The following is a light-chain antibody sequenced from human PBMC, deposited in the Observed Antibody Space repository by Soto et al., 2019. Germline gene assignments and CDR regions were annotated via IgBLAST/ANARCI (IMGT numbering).Light chain of an antibody. CDR2: DAS. CDR1: QDISNY. V-gene: IGKV1-33*01. CDR3: QQYDNLPLT. Sequence: DIQMTQSPSSLSASVGDRVTITCQASQDISNYLSWYQQKPGKAPKLLIYDASKLETGVPSRFSGSGSGTDFTFTISSLHPADIATYYGQQYDNLPLTFGPGTKVDIK. J-gene: IGKJ3*01.